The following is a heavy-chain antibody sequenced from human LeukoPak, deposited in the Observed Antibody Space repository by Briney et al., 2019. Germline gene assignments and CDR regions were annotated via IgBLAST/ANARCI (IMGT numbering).Heavy chain of an antibody. Sequence: PGRSLRLSCAASGFTFSIFGLHWVRQAPGKGLEWVAFISHDGSIKYYADSVKGRLAISRDTSKNTLYLQMNSLRAEDTAVYYCAKDRWEFSGSGSSLDYWGQGTLVTVSS. CDR2: ISHDGSIK. J-gene: IGHJ4*02. CDR1: GFTFSIFG. CDR3: AKDRWEFSGSGSSLDY. D-gene: IGHD3-10*01. V-gene: IGHV3-30*18.